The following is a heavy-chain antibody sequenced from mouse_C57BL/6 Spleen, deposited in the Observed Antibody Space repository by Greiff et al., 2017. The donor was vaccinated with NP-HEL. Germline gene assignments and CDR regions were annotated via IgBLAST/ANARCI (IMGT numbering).Heavy chain of an antibody. CDR3: ARGEAF. CDR2: IDPSDSYT. J-gene: IGHJ2*01. V-gene: IGHV1-69*01. D-gene: IGHD6-1*01. CDR1: GYTFTSYW. Sequence: QVQLQQPGAELVMPGASVKLSCKASGYTFTSYWMHWVKQRPGQGLEWIGEIDPSDSYTNYNQKFKGKSTLTVDKSSSTAYMQLSSLTSEDSAVYYCARGEAFWRQGTTLTVSS.